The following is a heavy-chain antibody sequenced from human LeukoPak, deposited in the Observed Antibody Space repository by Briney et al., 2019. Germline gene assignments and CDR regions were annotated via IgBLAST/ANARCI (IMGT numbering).Heavy chain of an antibody. D-gene: IGHD3-22*01. CDR2: MWYDGSNK. CDR1: GFTFSSYG. V-gene: IGHV3-33*01. CDR3: TTSDSSGYYYYGMDV. J-gene: IGHJ6*02. Sequence: GRSLRLSCAASGFTFSSYGMHWVRQAPGKGLEWVAVMWYDGSNKYYADSVKGRFTISRDNSKNTLYLQMNSLRAEDTAVYYCTTSDSSGYYYYGMDVWGQGTTVTVSS.